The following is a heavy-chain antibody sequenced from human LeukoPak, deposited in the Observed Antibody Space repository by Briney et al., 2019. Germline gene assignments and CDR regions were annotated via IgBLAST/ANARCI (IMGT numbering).Heavy chain of an antibody. CDR3: ARDREMFGAYDASYFEVQGMDV. Sequence: GGSLRLSCLGSGFNFRYFWMSWVRQAPGKGLEWVANINHDGRETYYADSVKGRFIISRDNAKDSLYLQLNSLRPEDTGVYYCARDREMFGAYDASYFEVQGMDVWGQGTTVSVSS. CDR1: GFNFRYFW. CDR2: INHDGRET. J-gene: IGHJ6*02. D-gene: IGHD2/OR15-2a*01. V-gene: IGHV3-7*01.